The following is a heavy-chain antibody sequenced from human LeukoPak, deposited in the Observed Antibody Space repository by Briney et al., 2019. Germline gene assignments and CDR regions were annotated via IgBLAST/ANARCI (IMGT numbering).Heavy chain of an antibody. Sequence: PGGSLRLSCAASGFIFSSYAMSWVRQAPGRGLEWVSTISGSGGSTYYADSAKGRFTISRDNSKNTLYLQMSSLRAEDTAVYYCAKDGTLVVITFDSWGQGTPVTVSS. CDR1: GFIFSSYA. J-gene: IGHJ4*02. CDR3: AKDGTLVVITFDS. CDR2: ISGSGGST. V-gene: IGHV3-23*01. D-gene: IGHD3-22*01.